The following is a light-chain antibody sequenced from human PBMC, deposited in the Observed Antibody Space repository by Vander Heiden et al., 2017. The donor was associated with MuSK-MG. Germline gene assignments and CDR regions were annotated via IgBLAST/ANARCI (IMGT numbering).Light chain of an antibody. Sequence: EIVLTLPPATLSLYKGERATLSCRASQTVSSYLDWYQQKPGQAPRLLIYHASNSANGIPDRLSGSGSAKDFTLTTISLEPKAFALYYSQQRSTLITFGGGTKVDIK. CDR3: QQRSTLIT. J-gene: IGKJ4*01. CDR1: QTVSSY. V-gene: IGKV3-11*01. CDR2: HAS.